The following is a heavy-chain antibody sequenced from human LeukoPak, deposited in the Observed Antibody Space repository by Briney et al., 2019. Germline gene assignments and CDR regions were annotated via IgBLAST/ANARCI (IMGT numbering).Heavy chain of an antibody. D-gene: IGHD6-19*01. CDR3: ATAVAVAGPGFDY. V-gene: IGHV1-24*01. CDR2: FDPEDGET. Sequence: ASVKVSCKVSGSTLTELSMHWVRQAPGNRLEWMGGFDPEDGETIYAQKFQGRVSMTENTSTDTAYMELSSLRSEDTAVYYCATAVAVAGPGFDYWGQGTLVSVSS. J-gene: IGHJ4*02. CDR1: GSTLTELS.